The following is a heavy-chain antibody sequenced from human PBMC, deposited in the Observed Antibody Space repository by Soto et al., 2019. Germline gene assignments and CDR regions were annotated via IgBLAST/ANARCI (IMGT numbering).Heavy chain of an antibody. D-gene: IGHD2-15*01. CDR2: ISGTADSS. CDR1: GFTFGNYA. CDR3: AKGGGSCCLEY. J-gene: IGHJ4*02. Sequence: TGGSLRLSCEASGFTFGNYAMSWVRQAPGKGLEWVSSISGTADSSYYADSVKGRFTISRDNSKNTLYLQMNGLRADDTAEYYCAKGGGSCCLEYWGQGTLVTVSS. V-gene: IGHV3-23*01.